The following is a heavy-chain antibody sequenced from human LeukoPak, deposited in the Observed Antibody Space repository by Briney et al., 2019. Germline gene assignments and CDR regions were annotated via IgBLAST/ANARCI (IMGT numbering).Heavy chain of an antibody. D-gene: IGHD6-13*01. J-gene: IGHJ4*02. Sequence: GESLKVSCKGSGYSFTNYWIGWVRQMPGKGLEWMGIIYPGESNTRYSPSFQGQVTISADKSITTAYLQWSSLKASDTAMYYCTRHPSSSWPLTDYWGQGTLVTVSS. CDR3: TRHPSSSWPLTDY. CDR1: GYSFTNYW. V-gene: IGHV5-51*01. CDR2: IYPGESNT.